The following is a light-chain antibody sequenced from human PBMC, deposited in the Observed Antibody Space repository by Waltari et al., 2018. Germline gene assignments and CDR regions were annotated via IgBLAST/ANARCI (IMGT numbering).Light chain of an antibody. CDR2: KAN. V-gene: IGLV8-61*01. J-gene: IGLJ3*02. CDR3: ALYMGSGIWV. CDR1: SGSLSTTSY. Sequence: QTVVTQEPSLSVSPGGTVTLTCALSSGSLSTTSYDTWYQQTPAQAPRTLVYKANARSSGVPGRFSGSILGNTAALTITGAQADDESDYYCALYMGSGIWVFGGGTRLTVL.